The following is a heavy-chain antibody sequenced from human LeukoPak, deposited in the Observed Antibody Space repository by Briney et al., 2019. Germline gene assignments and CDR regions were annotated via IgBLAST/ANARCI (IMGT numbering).Heavy chain of an antibody. CDR1: GFTFSSYS. D-gene: IGHD3-16*01. V-gene: IGHV3-21*01. CDR3: TGDLGGTSWGEWNY. J-gene: IGHJ4*02. CDR2: ISSSSSYI. Sequence: PGGSLRLSCAASGFTFSSYSMNWVRQAPGKGLEWVSSISSSSSYIYYADSVKGRFTISRDNAKNTLYLQMSSLRAEDTAVYYCTGDLGGTSWGEWNYWGQGTLVTVSS.